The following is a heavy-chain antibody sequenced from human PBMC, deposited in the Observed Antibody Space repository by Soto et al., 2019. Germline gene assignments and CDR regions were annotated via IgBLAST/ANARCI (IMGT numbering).Heavy chain of an antibody. J-gene: IGHJ3*02. D-gene: IGHD3-22*01. CDR1: GYTFTSYC. Sequence: ASVKVSCKASGYTFTSYCISWVLQAPGEGLEWMGWISAYNGNTNYAQKLQGRVTMTTDTSTSTAYMELRSLRSDDTAVYYCATEGYYYDSSGYPYPAFDIWGQGTMVTVSS. CDR2: ISAYNGNT. CDR3: ATEGYYYDSSGYPYPAFDI. V-gene: IGHV1-18*01.